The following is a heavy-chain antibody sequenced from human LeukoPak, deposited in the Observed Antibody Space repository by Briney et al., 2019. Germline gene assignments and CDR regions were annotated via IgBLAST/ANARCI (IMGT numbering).Heavy chain of an antibody. CDR3: AKDLADIVSVVAGIDY. CDR1: GFTSSDHY. D-gene: IGHD2-15*01. CDR2: ISTSGVYT. Sequence: PGGSLRLSCAASGFTSSDHYMRWLRQAPGKGLEWVSYISTSGVYTNYADSVKGRFTISRDNIKNSLYPQMNSLKAEDTAFYYCAKDLADIVSVVAGIDYWGQGTLVTVSS. V-gene: IGHV3-11*05. J-gene: IGHJ4*02.